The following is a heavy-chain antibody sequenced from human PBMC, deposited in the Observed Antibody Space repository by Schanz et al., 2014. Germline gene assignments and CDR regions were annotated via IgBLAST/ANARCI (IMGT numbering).Heavy chain of an antibody. D-gene: IGHD2-2*01. CDR2: IYSSGNT. Sequence: QVQLQESGPGLVKPSETLSLTCTVSGGSINNYHWSWIRQPPGKGLEWLGYIYSSGNTNYNPSLKRRVTISEDTSKNQFSLKRSSVTAADTAVYYCARDVGGCSSSTSCYAFEIWGQGTMVTVSS. CDR3: ARDVGGCSSSTSCYAFEI. V-gene: IGHV4-4*08. CDR1: GGSINNYH. J-gene: IGHJ3*02.